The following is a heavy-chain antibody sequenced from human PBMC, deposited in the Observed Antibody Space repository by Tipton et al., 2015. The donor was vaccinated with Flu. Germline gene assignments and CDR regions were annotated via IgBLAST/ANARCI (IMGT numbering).Heavy chain of an antibody. J-gene: IGHJ4*02. D-gene: IGHD6-6*01. V-gene: IGHV3-74*01. CDR1: GFTFSGSW. CDR2: INSDGRTT. Sequence: SLRLSCAASGFTFSGSWMHWVRQAPEKGLMWVAHINSDGRTTRYADSVKGRFTISRDNARNTLYLQMNSLTAEDTAVYYCTRGSSFDYRGQGTLVTVSS. CDR3: TRGSSFDY.